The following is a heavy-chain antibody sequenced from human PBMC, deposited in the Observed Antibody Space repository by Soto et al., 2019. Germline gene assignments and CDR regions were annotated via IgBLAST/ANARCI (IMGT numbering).Heavy chain of an antibody. D-gene: IGHD3-10*01. CDR3: TTDWSLSLWYGELSTGGY. J-gene: IGHJ4*02. CDR2: SKSRRYSGKT. CDR1: VIPFTKAW. V-gene: IGHV3-15*01. Sequence: PRGPRRLPXLSLVIPFTKAWMSWAGPAPAQGLEWVGRSKSRRYSGKTDYAAPVKGRFSISRDDSKNTMYLKMKSLKIEDTAVYYYTTDWSLSLWYGELSTGGYWGQGTLVTVSS.